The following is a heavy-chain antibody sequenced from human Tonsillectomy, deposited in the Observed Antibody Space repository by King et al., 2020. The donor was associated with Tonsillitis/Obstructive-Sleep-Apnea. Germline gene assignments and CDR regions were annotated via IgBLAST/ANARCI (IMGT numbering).Heavy chain of an antibody. CDR2: INWNGDNT. D-gene: IGHD4-17*01. Sequence: VQLVESGGGVARPGGSLRLSCAASGFTFEDFGMSWVRQAPGKGLEWFSGINWNGDNTRYADSVKGRFTISRDNAKNSLYLQMSSLRAEDTAFYYCARKFGDPDYWGQGTLVTVSS. CDR3: ARKFGDPDY. V-gene: IGHV3-20*04. J-gene: IGHJ4*02. CDR1: GFTFEDFG.